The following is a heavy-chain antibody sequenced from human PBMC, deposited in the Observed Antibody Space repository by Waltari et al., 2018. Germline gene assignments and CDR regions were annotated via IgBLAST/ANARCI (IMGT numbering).Heavy chain of an antibody. CDR3: ARDAHDYGDYYYYGMDV. J-gene: IGHJ6*02. CDR1: GGSISSHY. D-gene: IGHD4-17*01. Sequence: PGLVKPSETLSLTCTVSGGSISSHYWSWIRQPPGKGLEWIGYIYYSGSTNYNPSLKSRVTISVDTSKNQFSLKLSSVTAADTAVYYCARDAHDYGDYYYYGMDVWGQGTTVTVSS. CDR2: IYYSGST. V-gene: IGHV4-59*11.